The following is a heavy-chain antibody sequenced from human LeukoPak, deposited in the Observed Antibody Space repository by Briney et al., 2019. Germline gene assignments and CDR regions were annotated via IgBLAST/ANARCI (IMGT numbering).Heavy chain of an antibody. V-gene: IGHV4-59*01. D-gene: IGHD6-13*01. J-gene: IGHJ4*02. CDR3: ASPGYSSSSDY. Sequence: SETLSLTCTVSGGSISSYYWSWIRQPPGKGLEWIGYIYYSGSTNYNPSLKSRVTISVDTSKNQFSLKLSSVTAADTAVYYCASPGYSSSSDYWGQGTLVTVSS. CDR1: GGSISSYY. CDR2: IYYSGST.